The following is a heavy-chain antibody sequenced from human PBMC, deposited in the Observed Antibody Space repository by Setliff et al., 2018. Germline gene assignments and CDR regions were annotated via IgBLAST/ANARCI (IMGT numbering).Heavy chain of an antibody. CDR1: GGSISNYY. V-gene: IGHV4-4*07. J-gene: IGHJ3*02. D-gene: IGHD1-26*01. Sequence: SETLSLTCTVSGGSISNYYWSWIRQPAGKGLEWIGRIYTSGSTNYNPFLKSRVTMSVDTSKNQFSLKLSSVTAADTAVYYCARKGISALSGAFDMWGQGTMVTVSS. CDR2: IYTSGST. CDR3: ARKGISALSGAFDM.